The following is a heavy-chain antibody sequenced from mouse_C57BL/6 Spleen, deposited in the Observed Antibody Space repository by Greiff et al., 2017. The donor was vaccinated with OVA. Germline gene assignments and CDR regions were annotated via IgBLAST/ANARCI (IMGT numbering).Heavy chain of an antibody. V-gene: IGHV2-2*01. CDR2: IWSGGST. J-gene: IGHJ2*01. D-gene: IGHD1-1*01. CDR3: ARDYGSSYEDYFDY. Sequence: VKLVESGPGLVQPSQSLSITCTVSGFSLTSYGVHWVRQSPGKGLEWLGVIWSGGSTDYNAAFISRLSISKDNSKSQVFFKMNSLQADDTAIYYCARDYGSSYEDYFDYWGQGTTLTVSS. CDR1: GFSLTSYG.